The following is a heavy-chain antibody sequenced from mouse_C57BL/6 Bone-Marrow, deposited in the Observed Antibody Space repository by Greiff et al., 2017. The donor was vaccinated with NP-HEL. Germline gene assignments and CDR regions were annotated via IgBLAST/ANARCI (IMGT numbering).Heavy chain of an antibody. CDR2: IWSDGST. J-gene: IGHJ2*01. V-gene: IGHV2-6*03. CDR3: AISTMVNGYYFDY. CDR1: GFSLTSYG. D-gene: IGHD2-2*01. Sequence: VQLQQSGPGLVAPSQSLSITCTVSGFSLTSYGVPWVRQPPGKGLEWLVVIWSDGSTTYTSALKSRLIISKDNSKSQVFLKMNSLQTDDTAMYYCAISTMVNGYYFDYWGQGTTLTVSS.